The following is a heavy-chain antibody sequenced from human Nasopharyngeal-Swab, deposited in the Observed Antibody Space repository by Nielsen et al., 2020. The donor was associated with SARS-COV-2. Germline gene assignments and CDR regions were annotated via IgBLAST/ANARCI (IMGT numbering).Heavy chain of an antibody. J-gene: IGHJ3*02. D-gene: IGHD3-10*01. CDR1: GYTFTGYY. CDR3: ARVSFRGDCGDAFDI. Sequence: ASVKVSCKASGYTFTGYYMHWVRQAPGQGLEWMGRINPNSGGTNYAQKFQGRVTMTRDTSISTAYMELSRLRSDDTAVYYCARVSFRGDCGDAFDIWGQGTMVTVSS. CDR2: INPNSGGT. V-gene: IGHV1-2*06.